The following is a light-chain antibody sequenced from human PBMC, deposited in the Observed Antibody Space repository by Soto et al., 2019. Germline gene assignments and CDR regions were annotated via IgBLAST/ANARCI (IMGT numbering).Light chain of an antibody. V-gene: IGLV1-40*01. CDR3: CSYADSYTAV. J-gene: IGLJ2*01. Sequence: QSVLTQPPSVSGAPGQRVTISCTGTRSNTGAGSDVHWYQQHPGTAPKYLIYSNTNRPSGVPDRFSGSKSGNTASLTISGLQAEDEADYYCCSYADSYTAVFGGGTKLTVL. CDR1: RSNTGAGSD. CDR2: SNT.